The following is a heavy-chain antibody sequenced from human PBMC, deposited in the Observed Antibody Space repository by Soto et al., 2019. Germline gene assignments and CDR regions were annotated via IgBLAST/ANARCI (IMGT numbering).Heavy chain of an antibody. V-gene: IGHV4-39*01. CDR3: ARMYCSSTSCYIDY. Sequence: QLQLQESGPGLVKPSETLSLTCTVSGGSISSRSYYWGWIRQPPGKGLEWIGSIYYSGSTYYNPSLKSRVTISVDTSKNQFSLKLSSVTAADTAVYYCARMYCSSTSCYIDYWGQGPLVTVSS. D-gene: IGHD2-2*01. CDR2: IYYSGST. CDR1: GGSISSRSYY. J-gene: IGHJ4*02.